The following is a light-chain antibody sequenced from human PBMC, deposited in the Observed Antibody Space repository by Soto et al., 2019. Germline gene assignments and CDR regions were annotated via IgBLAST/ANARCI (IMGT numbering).Light chain of an antibody. CDR3: QQYNSYYLT. CDR1: QSISSW. J-gene: IGKJ4*01. CDR2: DAS. Sequence: DIQMTQSPSTLSASVGDRVTITCRASQSISSWLAWYQQKPGKAPKLLIYDASSLESGVPSRFSSSGSGTEFTLTISSLQPDDFANYYCQQYNSYYLTFGGGTKVEIK. V-gene: IGKV1-5*01.